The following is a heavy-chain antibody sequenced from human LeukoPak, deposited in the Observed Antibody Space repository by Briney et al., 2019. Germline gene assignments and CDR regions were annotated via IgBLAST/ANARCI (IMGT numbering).Heavy chain of an antibody. V-gene: IGHV3-30*03. CDR1: GFTFSSYG. CDR2: ISYDGSNK. J-gene: IGHJ6*02. D-gene: IGHD6-13*01. CDR3: ARYGGYSSSWYDYYYYYGMDV. Sequence: QPWGSLRLSCAASGFTFSSYGMHWVRQAPGKGLEWVAVISYDGSNKYYADSVKGRFTISRDNSKNTLYLQMNSLRAEDTAVYYCARYGGYSSSWYDYYYYYGMDVWGQGTTVTVSS.